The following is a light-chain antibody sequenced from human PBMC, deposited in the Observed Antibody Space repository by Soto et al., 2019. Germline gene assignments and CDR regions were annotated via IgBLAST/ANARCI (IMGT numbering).Light chain of an antibody. CDR2: EVS. Sequence: QSALTQPASVSGSPGQSITISCTGTSSDVGTYNYVSWYQQHPGKAPKLMIYEVSNRPSGVSNRFSGSKSGNTASLTISGLQAEDEADYYCRSYTSSNTYVFGTGTKVTVL. V-gene: IGLV2-14*01. CDR3: RSYTSSNTYV. J-gene: IGLJ1*01. CDR1: SSDVGTYNY.